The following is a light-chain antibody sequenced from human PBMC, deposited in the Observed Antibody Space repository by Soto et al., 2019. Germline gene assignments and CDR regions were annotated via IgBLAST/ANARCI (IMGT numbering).Light chain of an antibody. CDR1: QSVDSSF. J-gene: IGKJ1*01. V-gene: IGKV3-20*01. Sequence: EIVLTQSPGALYLSPGERATLSCRASQSVDSSFLAWYQQKPGQSPRLLMYATSSRGAGISDRFSGSGSGTDFTLTISRLEPEDFALYYCHQYGRSPRTFGQGTKVDIK. CDR3: HQYGRSPRT. CDR2: ATS.